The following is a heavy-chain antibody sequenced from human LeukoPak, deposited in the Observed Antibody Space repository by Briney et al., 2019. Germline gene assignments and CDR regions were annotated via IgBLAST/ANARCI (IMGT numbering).Heavy chain of an antibody. CDR2: IIPIFGTA. CDR1: GGAFSSYA. J-gene: IGHJ5*02. Sequence: SVKVSCKASGGAFSSYAISWVRQAPGQGLEWMGGIIPIFGTANYAQKFQGRVTITADESTSTAYMELSSLRSEDTAVYYCARNPKSAIVLMVYAIDSWFDPWGQGTLVTVSS. CDR3: ARNPKSAIVLMVYAIDSWFDP. D-gene: IGHD2-8*01. V-gene: IGHV1-69*13.